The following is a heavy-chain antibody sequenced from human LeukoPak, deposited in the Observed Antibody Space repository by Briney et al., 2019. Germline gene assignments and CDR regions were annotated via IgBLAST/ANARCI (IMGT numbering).Heavy chain of an antibody. V-gene: IGHV1-18*01. CDR2: INTHTGNT. J-gene: IGHJ5*02. D-gene: IGHD2-15*01. Sequence: GASVKVSCKASGGTFSSYAISWVRQAPGQGLEWMGWINTHTGNTNYAQKFQGRVTMTTDTSTGTAYMELRSLGPDDTAVYYCARGPGGCSGGSCYHDHWGQGTLVTVSS. CDR3: ARGPGGCSGGSCYHDH. CDR1: GGTFSSYA.